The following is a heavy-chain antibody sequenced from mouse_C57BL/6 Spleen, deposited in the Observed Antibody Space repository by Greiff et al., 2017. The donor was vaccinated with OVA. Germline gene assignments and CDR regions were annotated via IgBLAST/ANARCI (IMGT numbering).Heavy chain of an antibody. CDR3: ARGSYDYGSSYGAMDY. CDR1: GYTFTSYW. J-gene: IGHJ4*01. CDR2: IDPSDSYT. V-gene: IGHV1-50*01. Sequence: QVQLKQPGAELVKPGASVKLSCKASGYTFTSYWMQWVKQRPGQGLEWIGEIDPSDSYTNYNQKFKGKATLTVDKSSSTAYMQRSSLTSEDSAVYYCARGSYDYGSSYGAMDYWGQGTSVTVSS. D-gene: IGHD1-1*01.